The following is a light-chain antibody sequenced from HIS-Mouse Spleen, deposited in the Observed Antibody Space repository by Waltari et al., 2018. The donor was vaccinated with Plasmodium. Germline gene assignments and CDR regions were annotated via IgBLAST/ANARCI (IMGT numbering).Light chain of an antibody. CDR2: EDS. Sequence: SYELTQPPSVSVSPGQMARITCSGDALPTKYAYWYQQKSGQAPGMVIYEDSKRHSGSPERFSGSSSGTMATLTISGAQVEDEADYYCYSTDSSGNHRVFGGGTKLTVL. J-gene: IGLJ3*02. CDR3: YSTDSSGNHRV. V-gene: IGLV3-10*01. CDR1: ALPTKY.